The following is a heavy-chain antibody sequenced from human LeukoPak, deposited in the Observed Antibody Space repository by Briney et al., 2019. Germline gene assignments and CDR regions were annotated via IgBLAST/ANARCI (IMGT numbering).Heavy chain of an antibody. CDR1: GFTFDDYA. J-gene: IGHJ4*02. CDR3: ARGSGYYYDSSGYPN. V-gene: IGHV3-9*01. Sequence: PGRSLRLSCAASGFTFDDYAMHWVRHAPGKGLEWVSGISWNSGSIGYADSVKGRFTISRDNAKNSLYLQMNSLRAEDTALYYCARGSGYYYDSSGYPNWGQGTLVTVSS. CDR2: ISWNSGSI. D-gene: IGHD3-22*01.